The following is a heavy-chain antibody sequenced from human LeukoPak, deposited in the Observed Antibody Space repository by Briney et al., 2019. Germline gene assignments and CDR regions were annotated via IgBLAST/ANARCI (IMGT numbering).Heavy chain of an antibody. V-gene: IGHV3-7*01. D-gene: IGHD6-13*01. Sequence: GGSLRLSCAASGFTFSSYWMSWVRQAPGKGLEWVVNIKQDGSEKYYVDSVKGRFTISRDNAKNSLYLQMNSLRAEDTAVYYCASDLNSSSWYEGVFDYWGQGTLVTVSS. J-gene: IGHJ4*02. CDR1: GFTFSSYW. CDR3: ASDLNSSSWYEGVFDY. CDR2: IKQDGSEK.